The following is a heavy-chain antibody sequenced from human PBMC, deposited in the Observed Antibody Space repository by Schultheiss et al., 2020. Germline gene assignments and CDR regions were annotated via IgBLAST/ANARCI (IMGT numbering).Heavy chain of an antibody. CDR3: AKDRWFDS. Sequence: GGSLRLSCVASGFTFKNFAMTWVRQAPGKGLEWVSSISDRGDTTYYADSVKGRFTISRDNSKNTLYVEMNYLRAEDTAVYYCAKDRWFDSWGQGALVTVSS. V-gene: IGHV3-23*01. CDR2: ISDRGDTT. CDR1: GFTFKNFA. J-gene: IGHJ5*01.